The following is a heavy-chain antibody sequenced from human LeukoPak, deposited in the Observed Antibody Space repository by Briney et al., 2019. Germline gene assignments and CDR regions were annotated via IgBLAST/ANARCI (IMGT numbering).Heavy chain of an antibody. D-gene: IGHD3-16*02. J-gene: IGHJ4*02. V-gene: IGHV4-34*01. CDR2: INHSGST. CDR1: GGSFSGYY. CDR3: ARSYDYLWGSHRYTPTFDS. Sequence: KPSDTLSLTCAVYGGSFSGYYWNWIRQAPEKGLEWIGEINHSGSTNYNPSLKSRATMSVDTSRNQFSLRLSSVTAADTAVYYCARSYDYLWGSHRYTPTFDSWGQGTLVTVSS.